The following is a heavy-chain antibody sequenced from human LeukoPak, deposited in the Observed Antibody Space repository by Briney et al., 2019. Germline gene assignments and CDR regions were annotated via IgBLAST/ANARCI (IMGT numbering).Heavy chain of an antibody. Sequence: GGSLRLSCAAPGFTFSNAWMSWVRQAPGKGLEWVGRIKSKTDGGTTDYAAPVKGRFTISRDDSKNTLYLQMNSLKTEDTAVYYCTTASGSYRDYYYGMDVWGQGTTVTVSS. CDR1: GFTFSNAW. D-gene: IGHD3-10*01. V-gene: IGHV3-15*01. CDR2: IKSKTDGGTT. J-gene: IGHJ6*02. CDR3: TTASGSYRDYYYGMDV.